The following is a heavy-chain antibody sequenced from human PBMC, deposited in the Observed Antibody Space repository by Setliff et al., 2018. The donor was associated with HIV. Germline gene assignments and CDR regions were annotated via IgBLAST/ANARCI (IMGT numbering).Heavy chain of an antibody. Sequence: KPSETLSLTCTVSGGSISSGTYFWSWIRQPPGKGLEWIGEINYSGTTNHNPFLKSRVTISVDTSKKQFSLKLNSVTAADSAIYYCAATYCRGGGRDCPQMYDYWGQGSLVTVSS. J-gene: IGHJ4*02. CDR3: AATYCRGGGRDCPQMYDY. D-gene: IGHD2-15*01. CDR1: GGSISSGTYF. CDR2: INYSGTT. V-gene: IGHV4-39*07.